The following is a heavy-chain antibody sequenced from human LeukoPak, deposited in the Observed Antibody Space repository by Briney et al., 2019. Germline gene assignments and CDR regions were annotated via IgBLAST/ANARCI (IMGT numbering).Heavy chain of an antibody. Sequence: GGSLRLSCAASGFTFSDYYMSWIRQAPGKGLEWVSYISSSGSTIYYADSVKGRFTISRDNAKNSLYLQMNSLRAEDTAVYYCARRYCSSTSCYGEGTEYYFDYWGQGTLDTVSS. D-gene: IGHD2-2*01. CDR2: ISSSGSTI. V-gene: IGHV3-11*01. CDR3: ARRYCSSTSCYGEGTEYYFDY. CDR1: GFTFSDYY. J-gene: IGHJ4*02.